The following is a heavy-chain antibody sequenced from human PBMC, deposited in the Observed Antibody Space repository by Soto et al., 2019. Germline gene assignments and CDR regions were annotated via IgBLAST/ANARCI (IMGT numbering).Heavy chain of an antibody. J-gene: IGHJ3*02. CDR3: ARGKHYDFWSGYYIGPHDAFDI. CDR1: GYTFTSYD. V-gene: IGHV1-8*01. Sequence: ASVKVSCKASGYTFTSYDINWVRQATGRGLEWMGWMNPNSGNTGYAQKFQGRVTMTRNTSISTAYMELSSLRSEDTAVYYCARGKHYDFWSGYYIGPHDAFDIWGQGTMVAVSS. CDR2: MNPNSGNT. D-gene: IGHD3-3*01.